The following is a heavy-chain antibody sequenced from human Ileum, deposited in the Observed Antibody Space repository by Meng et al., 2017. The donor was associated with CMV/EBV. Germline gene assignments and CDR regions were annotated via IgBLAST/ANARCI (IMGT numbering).Heavy chain of an antibody. D-gene: IGHD3-10*01. V-gene: IGHV3-48*03. Sequence: GGSLRLSCAASGFIFSSHEMNWVRQAPGKGLEWVSYISGSGENIDYADSVRGRFSISRDNAKNLLHLQMNSLTAEDTAVYYYARQGAMVRGVVIHYYYAMDVWGQGTTVTVSS. CDR3: ARQGAMVRGVVIHYYYAMDV. J-gene: IGHJ6*02. CDR1: GFIFSSHE. CDR2: ISGSGENI.